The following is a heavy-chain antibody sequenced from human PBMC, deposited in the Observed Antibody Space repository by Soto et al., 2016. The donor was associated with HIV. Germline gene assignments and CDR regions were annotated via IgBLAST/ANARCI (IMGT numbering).Heavy chain of an antibody. Sequence: QVQLVQSGAGVKKPGASVKVSCKASGYTFTSYYMHWVRQAPGQGLEWIGIIIPSGGSTSYAQKFQGRVTLTRDTSTNTVFMELSSLRSEDTAVYYCARVAGGFFDYWGQGTLVTVSS. CDR3: ARVAGGFFDY. J-gene: IGHJ4*02. CDR2: IIPSGGST. CDR1: GYTFTSYY. D-gene: IGHD5-12*01. V-gene: IGHV1-46*01.